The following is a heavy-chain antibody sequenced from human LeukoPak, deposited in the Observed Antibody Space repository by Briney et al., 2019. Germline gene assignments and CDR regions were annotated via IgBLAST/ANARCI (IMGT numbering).Heavy chain of an antibody. V-gene: IGHV3-7*01. D-gene: IGHD2-2*01. J-gene: IGHJ4*02. CDR3: ARLCSSTSCYLEVRGDY. CDR1: GFTFSTYW. CDR2: INEDGSEK. Sequence: GGSLRLSCAASGFTFSTYWMSWVRQAPGKGLEWVANINEDGSEKYYVDSVKGRFTVSRDNAKNSLYFQMNSLRAEDTAVYYCARLCSSTSCYLEVRGDYWGQGTLVTVSS.